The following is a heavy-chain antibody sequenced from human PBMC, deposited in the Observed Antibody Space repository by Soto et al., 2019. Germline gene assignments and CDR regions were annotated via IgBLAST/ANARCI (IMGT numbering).Heavy chain of an antibody. D-gene: IGHD6-13*01. CDR3: ARDQGLAAAATPYYYYGTDV. CDR1: GFTFSSYA. J-gene: IGHJ6*02. V-gene: IGHV3-30-3*01. Sequence: GGSLRLSCAASGFTFSSYAMHWVRQAPGKGLEWVAVISYDGSNKYYADSVKGRFTISRDNSKNTLYLQMNSLRAEDTAVYYCARDQGLAAAATPYYYYGTDVWGQGTTVTVS. CDR2: ISYDGSNK.